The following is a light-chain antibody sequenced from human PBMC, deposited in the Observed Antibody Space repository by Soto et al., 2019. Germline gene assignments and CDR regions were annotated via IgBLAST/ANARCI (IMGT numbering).Light chain of an antibody. Sequence: DIRMTQSPSTLSASVGDRVTITCRASQSISSWLAWYQQKPGKAPKLLIYDASSLESGVPSRFSGSGSGTEFTLTISSLQPDDFATYYCQQYNDYWTFGQGTKVDIK. V-gene: IGKV1-5*01. CDR1: QSISSW. CDR3: QQYNDYWT. CDR2: DAS. J-gene: IGKJ1*01.